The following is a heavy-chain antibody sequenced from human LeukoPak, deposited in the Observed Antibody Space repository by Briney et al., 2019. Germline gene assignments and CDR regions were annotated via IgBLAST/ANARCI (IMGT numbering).Heavy chain of an antibody. CDR3: ARDQDSIGYGENLY. V-gene: IGHV1-46*01. CDR2: INPSGGGT. J-gene: IGHJ4*02. Sequence: ASVTVSCKASGYTFTGYYIHWVRQAPGQGLEWMGRINPSGGGTSYAQKFQGRVTMTRDMSTSTVYMELSSLRSEDTAVYYCARDQDSIGYGENLYWGQGILVTVSS. D-gene: IGHD5-18*01. CDR1: GYTFTGYY.